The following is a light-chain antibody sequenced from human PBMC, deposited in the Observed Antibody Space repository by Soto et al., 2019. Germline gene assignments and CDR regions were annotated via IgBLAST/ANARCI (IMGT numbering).Light chain of an antibody. CDR3: TSWTTSTTMI. CDR1: SSDIGAYNF. J-gene: IGLJ2*01. Sequence: SVLPQPASLSGSPGQSITISCTGTSSDIGAYNFVSWCQQHPGKAPKLMLYDVNIRPSGVSNRFSGSKSGNTASLTISGLQAEDEADYYCTSWTTSTTMIFGGGTKVTVL. CDR2: DVN. V-gene: IGLV2-14*03.